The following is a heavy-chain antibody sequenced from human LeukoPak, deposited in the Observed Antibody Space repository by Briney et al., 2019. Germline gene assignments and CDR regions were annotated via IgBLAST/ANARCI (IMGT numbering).Heavy chain of an antibody. CDR2: IIPIFGTA. CDR1: GYTFTGYY. CDR3: ARSKAMVPAAKSYYYYYMDV. D-gene: IGHD2-2*01. V-gene: IGHV1-69*05. J-gene: IGHJ6*03. Sequence: ASVKVSCKASGYTFTGYYMHWVRQAPGQGLEWMGGIIPIFGTANYAQKFQGRVTITTDESTSTAYMELSSLRSEDTAVYYCARSKAMVPAAKSYYYYYMDVWGKGTTVTVS.